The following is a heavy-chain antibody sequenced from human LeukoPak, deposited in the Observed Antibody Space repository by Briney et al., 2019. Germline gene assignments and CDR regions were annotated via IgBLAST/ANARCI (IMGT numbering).Heavy chain of an antibody. CDR2: INSDGSST. V-gene: IGHV3-74*01. CDR3: ARDQDSSSWYFDY. Sequence: GSLRLSCAASGFTFSSYWMHWVRQTPGKGLVWVSRINSDGSSTSYADSVKGRFAISRDNAKNTLYLQMNSLRAEDTAVYYCARDQDSSSWYFDYWGQGTLVTVSS. CDR1: GFTFSSYW. D-gene: IGHD6-13*01. J-gene: IGHJ4*02.